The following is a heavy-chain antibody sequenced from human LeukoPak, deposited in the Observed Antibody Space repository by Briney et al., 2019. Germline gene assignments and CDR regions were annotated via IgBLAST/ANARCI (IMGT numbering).Heavy chain of an antibody. CDR2: TRNKANSYTT. J-gene: IGHJ3*02. Sequence: GGSLRLSCAASGFTFSDHYMDWVRQAPGKGLEWVGRTRNKANSYTTEYAASVKGRFTISRADSENSLYLQMNSLKTEDTAVYYCARVRYCSSTTCRGAFDIWGQGTMVAVSS. D-gene: IGHD2-2*01. CDR3: ARVRYCSSTTCRGAFDI. CDR1: GFTFSDHY. V-gene: IGHV3-72*01.